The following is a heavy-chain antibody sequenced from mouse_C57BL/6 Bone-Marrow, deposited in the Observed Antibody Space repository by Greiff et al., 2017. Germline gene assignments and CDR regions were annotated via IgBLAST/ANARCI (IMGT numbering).Heavy chain of an antibody. CDR1: GYTFTSYW. J-gene: IGHJ4*01. V-gene: IGHV1-64*01. D-gene: IGHD1-1*01. CDR3: ARGGNYYGSSRYYDAMDY. Sequence: QVQLQQPGAELVKPGASVKLSCKASGYTFTSYWMHWVKQRPGQGLEWIGMIHPTSGSTNYNEKFKSKATLTVDKSSSTAYMQLGSLTSEDSSVYYCARGGNYYGSSRYYDAMDYWGQVTSVTVSS. CDR2: IHPTSGST.